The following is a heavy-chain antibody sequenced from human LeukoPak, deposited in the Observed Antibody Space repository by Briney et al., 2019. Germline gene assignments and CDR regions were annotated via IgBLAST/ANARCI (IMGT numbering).Heavy chain of an antibody. CDR2: IYYSGNIYYSGNT. Sequence: PSETLSLTRTVSGVSISTYYWSWIRQPPGKGLEWIGYIYYSGNIYYSGNTNYNPSLKSRVTISIDTSKNQFSLKLSSVTAADTAVYYCARAGGGWSFDYWGQGTLVTVSS. V-gene: IGHV4-59*01. D-gene: IGHD6-19*01. J-gene: IGHJ4*02. CDR3: ARAGGGWSFDY. CDR1: GVSISTYY.